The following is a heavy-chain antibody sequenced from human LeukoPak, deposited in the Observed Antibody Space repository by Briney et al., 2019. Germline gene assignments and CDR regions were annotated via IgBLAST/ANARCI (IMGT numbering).Heavy chain of an antibody. J-gene: IGHJ4*02. Sequence: PSETLSLTCAVYGGSFSGYYWSWIRQPPGKGLEWIGEINHSGSTNYNPSLKSRVTISVDTSKNQFSLKLSSVTAADTAVYYCARSPQYYYDSSGYYHYYFDYWGQGTLVTVSS. CDR3: ARSPQYYYDSSGYYHYYFDY. CDR1: GGSFSGYY. CDR2: INHSGST. D-gene: IGHD3-22*01. V-gene: IGHV4-34*01.